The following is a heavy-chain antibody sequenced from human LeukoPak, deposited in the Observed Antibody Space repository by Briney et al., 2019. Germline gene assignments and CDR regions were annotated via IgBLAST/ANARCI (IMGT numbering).Heavy chain of an antibody. CDR3: ARDPYY. V-gene: IGHV3-64*01. CDR2: ISSNGGST. J-gene: IGHJ4*02. CDR1: GFTFSSYA. Sequence: SGGSLRLSCAASGFTFSSYAMHWVRQAPGKGLECVSAISSNGGSTYYANSVKGRFTISRDNSKNTLYLQMGSLRAEDMAVYYCARDPYYWGQGTLVTVSS.